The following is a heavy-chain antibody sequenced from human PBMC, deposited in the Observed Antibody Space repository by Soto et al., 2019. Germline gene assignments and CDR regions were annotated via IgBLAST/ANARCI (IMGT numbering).Heavy chain of an antibody. CDR2: IYYSGST. D-gene: IGHD6-13*01. V-gene: IGHV4-59*01. J-gene: IGHJ4*02. Sequence: TSETLSLTCTVSGGSISSYYWSWIRQPPGKGLEWIGYIYYSGSTNYNPSLKSRVTISVDTSKNQFSLKLSSVTAADTAVYYCASTAVPIAAAGLNFDYWGQGTLVTVSS. CDR3: ASTAVPIAAAGLNFDY. CDR1: GGSISSYY.